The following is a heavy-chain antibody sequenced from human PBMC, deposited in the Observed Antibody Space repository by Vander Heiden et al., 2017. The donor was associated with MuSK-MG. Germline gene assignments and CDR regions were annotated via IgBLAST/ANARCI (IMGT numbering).Heavy chain of an antibody. Sequence: EVQLVESGGGLVQPGGSLRLSCAASGFTFSSYSMTWVRQAPGKGLEWVSYISSSSRTIDDADSVKGRFTISRVNAQNSLYLKMQSLRDEDTAVYCGVRDGYKAGDYWVQGSLGAVYS. V-gene: IGHV3-48*02. J-gene: IGHJ4*02. CDR3: VRDGYKAGDY. CDR1: GFTFSSYS. D-gene: IGHD5-18*01. CDR2: ISSSSRTI.